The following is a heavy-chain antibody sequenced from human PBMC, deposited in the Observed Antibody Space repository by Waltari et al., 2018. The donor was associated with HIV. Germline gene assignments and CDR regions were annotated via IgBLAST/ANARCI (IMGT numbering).Heavy chain of an antibody. CDR2: YDPEDGET. V-gene: IGHV1-24*01. CDR3: ATLYRYSSSHAETPYNWFDP. D-gene: IGHD6-6*01. CDR1: GYTLTELS. J-gene: IGHJ5*02. Sequence: QVQLVQSGAEVKKPGASVKVSCKVSGYTLTELSMHWVRQAPGKGLEWMGGYDPEDGETINAQKFQGRVTMTEDTSTDTAYMELSSLRSEDTAVYYCATLYRYSSSHAETPYNWFDPWGQGTLVTVSS.